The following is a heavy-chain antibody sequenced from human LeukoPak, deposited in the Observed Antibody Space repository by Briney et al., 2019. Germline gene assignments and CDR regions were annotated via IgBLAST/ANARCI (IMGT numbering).Heavy chain of an antibody. D-gene: IGHD3-10*01. J-gene: IGHJ6*03. Sequence: GASVKVSCKASGYIFTGYYMHWVRQAPGQGLEWMGWINPNSGDTNYAQKFQGRVTMTRDTSISTAYMELSRLRSDDTAVYYCARYYYGSGSYYSNYHYYYMDVWGKGTTVTISS. CDR2: INPNSGDT. CDR1: GYIFTGYY. V-gene: IGHV1-2*02. CDR3: ARYYYGSGSYYSNYHYYYMDV.